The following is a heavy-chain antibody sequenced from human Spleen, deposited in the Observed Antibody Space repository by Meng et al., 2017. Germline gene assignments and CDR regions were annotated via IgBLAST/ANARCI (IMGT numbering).Heavy chain of an antibody. D-gene: IGHD5-12*01. Sequence: QLQESGPGLVKPSQPLSLTCTVSGDSFSSGGYYWSWIRQHPGKGLEWIGYSYSSGNTNYNPSLKSRVTISVEKSKNQFSLSVTSVNGADTAVYYCARYAIVAGVFDLWGRGTLVTVSS. V-gene: IGHV4-31*03. CDR1: GDSFSSGGYY. CDR3: ARYAIVAGVFDL. J-gene: IGHJ2*01. CDR2: SYSSGNT.